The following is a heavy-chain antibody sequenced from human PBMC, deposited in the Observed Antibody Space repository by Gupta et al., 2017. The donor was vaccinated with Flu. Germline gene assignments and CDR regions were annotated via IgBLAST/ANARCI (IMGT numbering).Heavy chain of an antibody. Sequence: EVQLVESGGGLVQPGGSLSLSCAGSGFTFYTFEMNWIRQAPGKGLEWLASINSDGDSIFYADSVKGRFTISRDNAKNSVYLQMDTLRADDTAVYYGARVAGVFDYWGQGTLVTVSP. CDR1: GFTFYTFE. J-gene: IGHJ4*02. CDR2: INSDGDSI. V-gene: IGHV3-48*03. D-gene: IGHD6-19*01. CDR3: ARVAGVFDY.